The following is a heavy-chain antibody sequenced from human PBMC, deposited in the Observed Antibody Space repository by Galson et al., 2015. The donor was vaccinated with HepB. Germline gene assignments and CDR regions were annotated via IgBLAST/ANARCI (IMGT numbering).Heavy chain of an antibody. CDR3: AKGAYPWV. CDR2: ISWNSGSI. Sequence: LRLSCAASGFTFDDYAMHWVRQAPGKGLEWVSGISWNSGSIGYADSVKGRFTISRDNAKNSLYLQMNSLRAEDTALYYCAKGAYPWVWGQGTLVTVSS. V-gene: IGHV3-9*01. D-gene: IGHD1-26*01. J-gene: IGHJ4*02. CDR1: GFTFDDYA.